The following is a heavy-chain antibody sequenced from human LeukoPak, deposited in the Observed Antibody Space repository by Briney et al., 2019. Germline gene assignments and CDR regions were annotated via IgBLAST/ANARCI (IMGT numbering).Heavy chain of an antibody. V-gene: IGHV1-2*02. CDR3: ARDLKKKEVALDY. J-gene: IGHJ4*02. D-gene: IGHD2-15*01. Sequence: GASVKVSCKGSRYTFTGYYMNWVRQAPGQGLEWMGWINPNSGGTNYAQKFQGRVTMTRNTSISTAYMELSRLRSDDTAVYYCARDLKKKEVALDYWGQGTLVTVSS. CDR1: RYTFTGYY. CDR2: INPNSGGT.